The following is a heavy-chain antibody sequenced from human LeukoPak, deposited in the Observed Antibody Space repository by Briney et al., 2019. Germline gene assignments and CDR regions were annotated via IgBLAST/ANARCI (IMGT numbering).Heavy chain of an antibody. Sequence: ASVKVSCKASGYTFTGYYMHWVRQAPGQGLERMGRINPNSGGTNYAQKFQGRVTMTRDTSISTAYMELSRLRSDDTAVYYCASTQGDYGDYFDYWGQGTLVTVSS. CDR2: INPNSGGT. J-gene: IGHJ4*02. CDR3: ASTQGDYGDYFDY. V-gene: IGHV1-2*06. CDR1: GYTFTGYY. D-gene: IGHD4-17*01.